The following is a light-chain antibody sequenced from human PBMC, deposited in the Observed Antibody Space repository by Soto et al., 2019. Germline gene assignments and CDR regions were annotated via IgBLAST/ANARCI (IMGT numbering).Light chain of an antibody. Sequence: SYDLTQPPSVSVSPGQTASITCSGAKLGDKYACWYQQKPGQSPVLVIYQDSKRPSGIPERFSGSDSGNTATLTISGTQAMDEADYYCQAWDSSTAVFGGGTKLTIL. V-gene: IGLV3-1*01. CDR2: QDS. CDR3: QAWDSSTAV. CDR1: KLGDKY. J-gene: IGLJ2*01.